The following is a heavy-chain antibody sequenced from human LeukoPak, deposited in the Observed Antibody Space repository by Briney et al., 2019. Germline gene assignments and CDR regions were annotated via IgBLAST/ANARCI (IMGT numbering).Heavy chain of an antibody. CDR1: GGSISSADYY. Sequence: SETLSLTCTVSGGSISSADYYWSWIRQPPGKGLEWIGYGYYSGRTYYNPSLKSRLTISLDTSKNHFSLNPSSVTAADTAVYFCARDVRRRGASNYFDNWGQGTLVTVSS. V-gene: IGHV4-30-4*08. D-gene: IGHD2-2*01. CDR3: ARDVRRRGASNYFDN. CDR2: GYYSGRT. J-gene: IGHJ4*02.